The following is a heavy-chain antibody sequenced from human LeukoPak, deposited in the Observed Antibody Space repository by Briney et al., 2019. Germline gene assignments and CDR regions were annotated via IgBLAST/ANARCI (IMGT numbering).Heavy chain of an antibody. J-gene: IGHJ4*02. CDR2: INQDGSEK. CDR3: ARGGYYQFDY. V-gene: IGHV3-7*02. Sequence: GGSLRLSCAASGFTFSNYWMSWVRQAPGKGLEWVANINQDGSEKYHVDSVKGRFTISRDNAKNSLYPQMNSLRAEDTAVYYCARGGYYQFDYWGQGTLVTVSS. CDR1: GFTFSNYW. D-gene: IGHD3-22*01.